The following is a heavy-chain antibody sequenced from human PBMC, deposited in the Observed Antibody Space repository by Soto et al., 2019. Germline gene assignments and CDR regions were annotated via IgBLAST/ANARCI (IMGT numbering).Heavy chain of an antibody. V-gene: IGHV3-30-3*01. CDR3: ARVRELEQLGFDY. J-gene: IGHJ4*02. Sequence: GSLRLSCAASGFTFSSYAMHWVRQAPGKGLEWVAVISYDGSNKYYADSVKGRFTISRDNSKNTLYLQMNSLRAEDTVVYYCARVRELEQLGFDYWGQGTLVTVSS. CDR2: ISYDGSNK. D-gene: IGHD6-13*01. CDR1: GFTFSSYA.